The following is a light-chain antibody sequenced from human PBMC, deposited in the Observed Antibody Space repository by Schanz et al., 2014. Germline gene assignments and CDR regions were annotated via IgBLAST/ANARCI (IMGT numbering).Light chain of an antibody. J-gene: IGLJ3*02. CDR3: CSYAGSFTWV. V-gene: IGLV2-11*01. CDR2: GVS. CDR1: SSDVGAYDY. Sequence: QSALTQPRSVSGSPGQSVTISCTGTSSDVGAYDYVSWYQQHPGKAPKLMIYGVSHRPSGVPDRFSGSKSGNTASLTISGLQADDEADYYCCSYAGSFTWVFGGRTKLTVL.